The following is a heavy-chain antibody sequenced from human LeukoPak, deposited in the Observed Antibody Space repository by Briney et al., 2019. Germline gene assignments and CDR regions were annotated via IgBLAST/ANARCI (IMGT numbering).Heavy chain of an antibody. CDR2: IIPIFGTA. D-gene: IGHD6-13*01. J-gene: IGHJ6*03. V-gene: IGHV1-69*13. CDR3: AREGGASIAAAGTTHYYYYYMDV. CDR1: GGTFSSYA. Sequence: SVKVSCKASGGTFSSYAISWVRQAPGQGLEWMGGIIPIFGTANYAQKFQGRVTITADESTSTAYMELSSLRSEDTAVYYCAREGGASIAAAGTTHYYYYYMDVWGKGTTVTISS.